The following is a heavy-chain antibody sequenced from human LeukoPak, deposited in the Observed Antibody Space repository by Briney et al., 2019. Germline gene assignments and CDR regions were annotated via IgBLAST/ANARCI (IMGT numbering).Heavy chain of an antibody. CDR3: AREQLVGTYYFDF. Sequence: ASVRVSCKASGYTFTTYYIHWVRQAPGQGLEWMGVINPSGGSTSYAQKFQGRVSLTRDTSTSTVYMEPSSLRSEDTAVYYCAREQLVGTYYFDFWGQGTLVTVSS. CDR2: INPSGGST. CDR1: GYTFTTYY. D-gene: IGHD1-1*01. J-gene: IGHJ4*02. V-gene: IGHV1-46*01.